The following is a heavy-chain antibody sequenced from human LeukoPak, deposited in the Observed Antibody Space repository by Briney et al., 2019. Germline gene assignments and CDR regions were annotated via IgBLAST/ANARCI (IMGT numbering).Heavy chain of an antibody. J-gene: IGHJ6*03. CDR2: ISAYNGNT. Sequence: GASVKVSCKASGYTFTSYGISWVRQAPGQGLEWMGWISAYNGNTNYAQKLQGRVTMTTDTSTSTAYMELRSLRSDDTAVYYCARAGGSGSYYDYYYMDVWGKGTTVTVSS. V-gene: IGHV1-18*01. D-gene: IGHD3-10*01. CDR3: ARAGGSGSYYDYYYMDV. CDR1: GYTFTSYG.